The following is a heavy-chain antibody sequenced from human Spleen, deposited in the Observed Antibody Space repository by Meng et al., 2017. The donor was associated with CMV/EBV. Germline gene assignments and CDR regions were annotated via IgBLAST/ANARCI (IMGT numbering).Heavy chain of an antibody. CDR1: GYTFASYY. V-gene: IGHV1-46*01. CDR3: ARGPRERAPLGG. Sequence: ASVKVSCKASGYTFASYYMHWVRQAPGQGPEWMGIINPSGGSTNYAQKFQGRVTMTRDTSTSTAYMELRRLTSEDTAVYYCARGPRERAPLGGWGQGTLVTVSS. J-gene: IGHJ4*02. CDR2: INPSGGST.